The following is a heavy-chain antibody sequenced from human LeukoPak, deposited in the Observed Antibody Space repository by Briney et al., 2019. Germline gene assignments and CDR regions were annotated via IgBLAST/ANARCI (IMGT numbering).Heavy chain of an antibody. J-gene: IGHJ4*02. CDR3: ARSGISGSCYAY. CDR2: ISGSGSTI. CDR1: GFTFSNYE. V-gene: IGHV3-48*03. Sequence: GGSLRLSCAASGFTFSNYEINWVRQAPGRGLEWISYISGSGSTIYYADSVKGRFTITRDNAKKSLYLQMNSLRAEDTAVYYCARSGISGSCYAYWGQGTLVTVSS. D-gene: IGHD1-26*01.